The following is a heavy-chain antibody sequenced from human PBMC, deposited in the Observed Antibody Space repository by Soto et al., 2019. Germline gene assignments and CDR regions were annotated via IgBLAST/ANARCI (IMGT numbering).Heavy chain of an antibody. J-gene: IGHJ3*02. V-gene: IGHV3-33*05. CDR1: EFTFSSYG. CDR2: ISYDGSYK. CDR3: ARGYGGNSAAFDI. D-gene: IGHD2-21*02. Sequence: QVQLVESGGGVVQPGRSLRLSCAASEFTFSSYGMHWVRQAPGKGLEWVALISYDGSYKYYADSVKGRFTISRDNSENTLYLQINCLRAEDTALYYCARGYGGNSAAFDIWGQGTMVTVSS.